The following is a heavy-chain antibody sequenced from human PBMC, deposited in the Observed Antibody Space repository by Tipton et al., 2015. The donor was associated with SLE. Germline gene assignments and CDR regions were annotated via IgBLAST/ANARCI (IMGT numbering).Heavy chain of an antibody. D-gene: IGHD4-17*01. Sequence: GSLRLSCAASGFTFSSYAMSWVRQAPGKGLEWVSAISGSGGSTYYADSVKGRFTISRDNSKNTLYLQMNSLRAEDTAVYYCAGTITVTDDAFDIWGQGTMVTVSS. CDR1: GFTFSSYA. J-gene: IGHJ3*02. CDR2: ISGSGGST. V-gene: IGHV3-23*01. CDR3: AGTITVTDDAFDI.